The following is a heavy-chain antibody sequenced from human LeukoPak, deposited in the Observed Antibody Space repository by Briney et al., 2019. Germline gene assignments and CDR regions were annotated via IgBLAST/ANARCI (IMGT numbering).Heavy chain of an antibody. CDR3: ARIPYDILTGFPPTWFDP. J-gene: IGHJ5*02. CDR1: GGSFSGYY. D-gene: IGHD3-9*01. Sequence: SETLSLTCAVYGGSFSGYYWSWIRQPPGKGLEWIGEINHSGSTSYNPSLKSRVTISVDTSKNQFSLKLSSVTAADTAVYYCARIPYDILTGFPPTWFDPWGQGTLVTVSS. CDR2: INHSGST. V-gene: IGHV4-34*01.